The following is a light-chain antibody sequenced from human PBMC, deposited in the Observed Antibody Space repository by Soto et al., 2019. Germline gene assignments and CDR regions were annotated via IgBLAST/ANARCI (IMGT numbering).Light chain of an antibody. CDR2: EVS. Sequence: QSALTQPASVSGSPGQTITISCAGTTSDIGSYNYVSWYQQHPGKAPKLMIYEVSKRPSGVPDRFSGSKSGNTASLTVSGLQAEDEADYYCSSYTGSSSLVFGGGTKLTVL. CDR3: SSYTGSSSLV. CDR1: TSDIGSYNY. V-gene: IGLV2-8*01. J-gene: IGLJ3*02.